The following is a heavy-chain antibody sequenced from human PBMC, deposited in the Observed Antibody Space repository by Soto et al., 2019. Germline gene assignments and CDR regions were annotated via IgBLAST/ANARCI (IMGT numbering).Heavy chain of an antibody. CDR3: ARGNSDIVGVPADSEEPDY. V-gene: IGHV4-34*01. J-gene: IGHJ4*02. CDR2: INHSGST. D-gene: IGHD2-2*01. CDR1: GGPFSCYY. Sequence: SETLSLTFDVYGGPFSCYYWSWIRQPPGKWLEWIGEINHSGSTNYNPSLKSRVTVSVDTSKNQFSLNLRSVTAADTAVYYCARGNSDIVGVPADSEEPDYCGLGTLVTVSS.